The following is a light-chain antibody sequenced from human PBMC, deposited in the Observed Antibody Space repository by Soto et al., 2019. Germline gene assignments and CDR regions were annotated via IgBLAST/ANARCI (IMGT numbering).Light chain of an antibody. CDR1: QSVDSSF. CDR2: GAS. CDR3: QQYVSSVT. J-gene: IGKJ1*01. V-gene: IGKV3-20*01. Sequence: EIVLTQSPGSLSLSPGERATLPCRASQSVDSSFFAWYQKKPGQAPRLLIYGASKRATRIPDRFSGSGSGTDFTLTISRLEHEDFAEYYCQQYVSSVTFGQGTKVEIK.